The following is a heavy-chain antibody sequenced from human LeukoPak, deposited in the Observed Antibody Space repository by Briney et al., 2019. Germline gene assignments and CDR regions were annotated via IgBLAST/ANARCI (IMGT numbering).Heavy chain of an antibody. V-gene: IGHV3-23*01. CDR3: AIRGYYYDSSGYSRAFDY. CDR1: GFTFSSYA. Sequence: GGSLRLSCAASGFTFSSYAMSWVRQAPGKGLEWVSAISGSGCSTYYADSVKGRFHISGDNSKNTLYLQMNSLRAEDTAVYYCAIRGYYYDSSGYSRAFDYWGQGTLVTVSS. CDR2: ISGSGCST. D-gene: IGHD3-22*01. J-gene: IGHJ4*02.